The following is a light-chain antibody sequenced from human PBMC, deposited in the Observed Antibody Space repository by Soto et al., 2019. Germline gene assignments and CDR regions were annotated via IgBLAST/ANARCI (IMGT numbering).Light chain of an antibody. CDR3: GTWDSSLSAYV. J-gene: IGLJ1*01. CDR1: SSNIGNNY. Sequence: QSVLTQPPSVSAAPGQKVTISCSGSSSNIGNNYVSWYQQLPGTAPKLLIYDNNKRPSGIPDRFSDSKSGTSATLAITGLQTGDVADYYCGTWDSSLSAYVFGTGTKLTVL. CDR2: DNN. V-gene: IGLV1-51*01.